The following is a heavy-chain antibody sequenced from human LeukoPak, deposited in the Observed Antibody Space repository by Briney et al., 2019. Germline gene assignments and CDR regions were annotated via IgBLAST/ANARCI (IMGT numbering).Heavy chain of an antibody. Sequence: PGGSLRLSCTASGFTFNTYSMNWVRQAPGKGLEWVASISDRGSYIYYTDSVKGRFTISRDNAKNSLYLQMNSLRAEDTAVYYCARRGGDKPLGLFDIWGQGTMVTVSS. CDR3: ARRGGDKPLGLFDI. CDR2: ISDRGSYI. D-gene: IGHD2-21*02. CDR1: GFTFNTYS. V-gene: IGHV3-21*01. J-gene: IGHJ3*02.